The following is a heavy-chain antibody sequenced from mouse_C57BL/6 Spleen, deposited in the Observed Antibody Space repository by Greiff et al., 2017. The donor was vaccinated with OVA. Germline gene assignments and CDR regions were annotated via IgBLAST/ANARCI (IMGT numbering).Heavy chain of an antibody. CDR2: IDPSDSYT. Sequence: VQLQQPGAELVRPGTSVKLSCKASGYTFTSYWMHWVKQRPGQGLEWIGVIDPSDSYTNYNQKFKGKATLTVDTSSSTAYMQLSSLTTEDAAVYYCARDGSGLYCAMDDWGKGTSVTVSS. CDR1: GYTFTSYW. D-gene: IGHD1-1*01. J-gene: IGHJ4*01. V-gene: IGHV1-59*01. CDR3: ARDGSGLYCAMDD.